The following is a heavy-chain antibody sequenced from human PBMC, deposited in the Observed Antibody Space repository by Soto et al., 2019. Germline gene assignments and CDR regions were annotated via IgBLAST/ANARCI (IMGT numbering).Heavy chain of an antibody. J-gene: IGHJ3*02. CDR3: ARDTSGAFDI. V-gene: IGHV3-21*01. CDR2: ISSTSSYI. D-gene: IGHD6-6*01. CDR1: GFTFSTYN. Sequence: GGSLRLSCAASGFTFSTYNMNWVRQAPGKGLEWVSSISSTSSYINYADSVKGRFTISRDNAKNSLYLQMNSLRAEDTAIYYCARDTSGAFDIWGQGSMVTVSS.